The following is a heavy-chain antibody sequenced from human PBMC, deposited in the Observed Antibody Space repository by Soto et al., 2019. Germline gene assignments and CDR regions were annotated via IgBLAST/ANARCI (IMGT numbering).Heavy chain of an antibody. CDR1: GGTFSSYA. CDR3: AREDLGDGYNSGIFDY. D-gene: IGHD5-12*01. Sequence: QVQLVQSGAEVKKPGSSVKVSCKASGGTFSSYAISWVRQAPGQGLEWMGGIIPIFGTANYAQKFQGRVTITADETTSTAYMELSSLRSEDTAVYYCAREDLGDGYNSGIFDYWGQGTLVTVSS. J-gene: IGHJ4*02. V-gene: IGHV1-69*01. CDR2: IIPIFGTA.